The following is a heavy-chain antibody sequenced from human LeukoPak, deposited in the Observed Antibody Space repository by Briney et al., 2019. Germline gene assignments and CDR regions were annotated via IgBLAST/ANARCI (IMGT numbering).Heavy chain of an antibody. CDR3: ARIESRVVTATHYYYYYMDV. Sequence: GGSLRLSCAASGFTFSSYAMSWVRQAPGKGLEWVSYISSSSSTIYYADSVKGRFTISRDNAKNSLYLQMNSLRAEDTAVYYCARIESRVVTATHYYYYYMDVWGKGTTVTVSS. V-gene: IGHV3-48*01. J-gene: IGHJ6*03. D-gene: IGHD2-21*02. CDR2: ISSSSSTI. CDR1: GFTFSSYA.